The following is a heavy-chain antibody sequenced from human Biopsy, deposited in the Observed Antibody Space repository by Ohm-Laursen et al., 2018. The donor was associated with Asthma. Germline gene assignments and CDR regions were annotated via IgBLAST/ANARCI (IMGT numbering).Heavy chain of an antibody. CDR1: GFTVSRDH. J-gene: IGHJ4*02. CDR2: IYSGGTS. D-gene: IGHD6-19*01. Sequence: SLRLSCAASGFTVSRDHMFWVRQAPGKGLEWVSVIYSGGTSHTADSERGRFTISRDFSKNTLHLQMHSLRVEDTAVYYCARGDSSGWSHCYFDYWGQGTLVTVSS. V-gene: IGHV3-53*01. CDR3: ARGDSSGWSHCYFDY.